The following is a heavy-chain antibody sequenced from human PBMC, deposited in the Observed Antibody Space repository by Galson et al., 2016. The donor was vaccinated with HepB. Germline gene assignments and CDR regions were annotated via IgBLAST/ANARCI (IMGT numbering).Heavy chain of an antibody. CDR2: ISSSSGRI. V-gene: IGHV3-48*02. J-gene: IGHJ4*02. CDR3: ARDSGWSFEY. D-gene: IGHD6-19*01. Sequence: SLRLSCAASGFTFSDYSMNWVRQAPGKGLEWVSYISSSSGRIYYADSVKGRFIISIDNARNSLYLQMNSLRDEDTAVYYCARDSGWSFEYWGQGTLVTVSS. CDR1: GFTFSDYS.